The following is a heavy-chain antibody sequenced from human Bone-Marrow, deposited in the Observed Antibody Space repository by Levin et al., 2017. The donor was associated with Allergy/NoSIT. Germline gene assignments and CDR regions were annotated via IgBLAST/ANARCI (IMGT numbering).Heavy chain of an antibody. CDR3: ARGILCSSTSCYPAGYSSSWYVFQYFDY. V-gene: IGHV4-34*01. CDR2: INHSGST. D-gene: IGHD6-13*01. J-gene: IGHJ4*02. Sequence: SETLSLTCAVYGGSFSGYYWSWIRQPPGKGLEWIGEINHSGSTNYNPSLKSRVTISVDTSKNQFSLKLSSVTAADTAVYYCARGILCSSTSCYPAGYSSSWYVFQYFDYWGQGTLVTVSS. CDR1: GGSFSGYY.